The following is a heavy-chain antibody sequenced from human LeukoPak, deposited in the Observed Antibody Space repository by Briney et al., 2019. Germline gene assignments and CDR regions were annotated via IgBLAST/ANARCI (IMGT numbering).Heavy chain of an antibody. D-gene: IGHD2-8*02. CDR2: INPSGGST. CDR3: VRNLMQFTGLAY. CDR1: GDTFTTSH. V-gene: IGHV1-46*01. J-gene: IGHJ4*02. Sequence: ASVKVSCKASGDTFTTSHMHWVRQAAGQGLEWMGKINPSGGSTTYAQQFQGRVSMTRDLSMSTVYMELSSLRSEDTAVYYRVRNLMQFTGLAYWGQGTLVTVSS.